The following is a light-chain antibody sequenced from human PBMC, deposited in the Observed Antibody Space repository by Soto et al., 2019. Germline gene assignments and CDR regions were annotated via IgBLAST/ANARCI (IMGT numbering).Light chain of an antibody. CDR1: SSNIGAGYD. CDR3: QSYDSSLSGSL. Sequence: QSVLTQPPSVSAAPGQRVTLSCTGSSSNIGAGYDVHWYQQLPGTAPKLLIYGNSNRPSGVPDRFSGSKSGTSASLAITGLQAEDEADYYCQSYDSSLSGSLFGGGTKLTVL. CDR2: GNS. J-gene: IGLJ2*01. V-gene: IGLV1-40*01.